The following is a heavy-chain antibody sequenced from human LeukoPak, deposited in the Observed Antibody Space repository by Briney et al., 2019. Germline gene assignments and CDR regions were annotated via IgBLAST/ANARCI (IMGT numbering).Heavy chain of an antibody. CDR1: GFTFSSYW. CDR3: ARPTYGAYIAAAGFDY. Sequence: GGSLRLSCAASGFTFSSYWMSWVRQAPGKGLEWVANIKQDGSEKYYVDSVKGRFTISRDNAKNSLYLQMNSLRAEDTAVYYCARPTYGAYIAAAGFDYWGQGTLATVSS. CDR2: IKQDGSEK. D-gene: IGHD6-13*01. J-gene: IGHJ4*02. V-gene: IGHV3-7*01.